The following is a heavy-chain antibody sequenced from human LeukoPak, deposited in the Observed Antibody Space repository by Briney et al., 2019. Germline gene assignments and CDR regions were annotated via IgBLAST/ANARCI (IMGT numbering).Heavy chain of an antibody. D-gene: IGHD3-9*01. CDR3: ARDYDILTGPFDY. V-gene: IGHV1-46*01. J-gene: IGHJ4*02. Sequence: FQGRVTMTSDTSTSTVYVELSSLRSEDTAVYYCARDYDILTGPFDYWGQGTLVTVSS.